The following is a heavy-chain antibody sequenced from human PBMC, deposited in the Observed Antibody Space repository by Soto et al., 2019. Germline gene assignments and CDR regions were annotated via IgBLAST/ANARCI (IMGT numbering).Heavy chain of an antibody. Sequence: QVVQSGPEVKNPGTSVRVSCQTSGFTFSNSAVQWVRQARGQPLEWIGWIMIGGGHTKFAQKIQDRLTITRDFSTRTVSMELPSLNSEDTSVYYCASELYERGDCWHSEYWGQRTLVTVSS. CDR2: IMIGGGHT. J-gene: IGHJ4*02. D-gene: IGHD2-21*01. CDR3: ASELYERGDCWHSEY. V-gene: IGHV1-58*01. CDR1: GFTFSNSA.